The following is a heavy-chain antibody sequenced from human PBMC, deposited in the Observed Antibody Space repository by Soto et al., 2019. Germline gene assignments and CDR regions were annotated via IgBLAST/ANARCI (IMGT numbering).Heavy chain of an antibody. J-gene: IGHJ6*02. D-gene: IGHD2-2*01. CDR3: ARDGPLHCSSTSCPITYYYYGMDV. CDR1: GFTFSSYG. V-gene: IGHV3-33*01. Sequence: QVQLVESGGGVVQPGRSLRLSCAASGFTFSSYGMHWVRQAPGKGLEWVAVIWYDGSNKYYADSVTGRFTISRDNSKNTLYLQMNSLRAEDTAVYYCARDGPLHCSSTSCPITYYYYGMDVWGQGTTVTVSS. CDR2: IWYDGSNK.